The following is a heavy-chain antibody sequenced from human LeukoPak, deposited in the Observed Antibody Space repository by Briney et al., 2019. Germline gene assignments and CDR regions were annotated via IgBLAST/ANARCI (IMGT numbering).Heavy chain of an antibody. CDR2: IRSKANSYAT. CDR1: GFTFSGSA. D-gene: IGHD4-23*01. CDR3: TRHGETVADD. Sequence: PGGSPKLSCAASGFTFSGSAMHWVRQASGKGQEWVGRIRSKANSYATAYAASVKGRFTISRDDSKNTAYLQMNSLKTEDTAVYYCTRHGETVADDWGQGTLVTVSS. V-gene: IGHV3-73*01. J-gene: IGHJ4*02.